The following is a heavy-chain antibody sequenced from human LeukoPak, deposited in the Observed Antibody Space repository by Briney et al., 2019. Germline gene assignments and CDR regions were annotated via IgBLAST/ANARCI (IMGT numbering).Heavy chain of an antibody. CDR3: AKAARGYKLNYYYYYMDV. J-gene: IGHJ6*03. Sequence: GGSLRLSCAASGFTFSSYEMNWVRQAPGKGLEWVSYISSSGSTIYYADSVKGRFTISRDNSKNTLYLQMNSLRAEDTAVYYCAKAARGYKLNYYYYYMDVWGKGTTVTVSS. D-gene: IGHD5-18*01. CDR2: ISSSGSTI. V-gene: IGHV3-48*03. CDR1: GFTFSSYE.